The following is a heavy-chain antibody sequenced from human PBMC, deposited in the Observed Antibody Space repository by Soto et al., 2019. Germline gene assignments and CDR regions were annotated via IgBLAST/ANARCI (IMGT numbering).Heavy chain of an antibody. J-gene: IGHJ3*02. CDR3: ARDGRCSSTSCYGAFDI. D-gene: IGHD2-2*01. CDR1: GFTFSSYW. Sequence: EVQLVESGGGLVQPGGSLRLSCAASGFTFSSYWLSWVRQAPGKGLEWWANIKQDGSEKYYVDSVKGRFTISRDNAKNSLYLQMNSLRAEDTAVYYCARDGRCSSTSCYGAFDIWGQGTMVTVSS. V-gene: IGHV3-7*01. CDR2: IKQDGSEK.